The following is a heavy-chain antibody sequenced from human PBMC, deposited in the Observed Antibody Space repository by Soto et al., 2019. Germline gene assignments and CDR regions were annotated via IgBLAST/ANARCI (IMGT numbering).Heavy chain of an antibody. CDR3: ARGLNYRLDSGSYFGQRHNWFDP. V-gene: IGHV3-74*01. J-gene: IGHJ5*02. D-gene: IGHD1-26*01. CDR2: INSDGSST. CDR1: GFTFSSYW. Sequence: GGSLRLSCAASGFTFSSYWMHWVRQAPGKGLVWVSRINSDGSSTSYADSVKGRFTISRDNAKNTLYLQMNSLRAEDTAVYYCARGLNYRLDSGSYFGQRHNWFDPWGQGTLVTVSS.